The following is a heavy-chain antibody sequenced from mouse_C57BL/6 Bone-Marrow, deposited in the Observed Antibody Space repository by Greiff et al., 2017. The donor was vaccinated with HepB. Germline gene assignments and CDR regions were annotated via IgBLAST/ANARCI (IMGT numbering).Heavy chain of an antibody. Sequence: VQLQESGGGLVQPGGSMKLSCVASGFTFSNYWMNWVRQSPEKGLEWVAQIRLKSDNYATHYAESVKGRFTISRDDSKSSVYLQMNNLRAEDTGIYYCIYYGSSLYYFDYWGQGTTLTVSS. CDR2: IRLKSDNYAT. J-gene: IGHJ2*01. CDR3: IYYGSSLYYFDY. V-gene: IGHV6-3*01. CDR1: GFTFSNYW. D-gene: IGHD1-1*01.